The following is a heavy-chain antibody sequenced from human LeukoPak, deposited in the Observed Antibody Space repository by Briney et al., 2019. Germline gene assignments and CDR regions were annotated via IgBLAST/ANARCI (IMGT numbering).Heavy chain of an antibody. CDR2: IYYSGST. D-gene: IGHD4-11*01. Sequence: SQTLSLTCTVSGGSITSYYWSWIRQPPGKGLEWIGYIYYSGSTNYNPSLKSRVTVSVDTSKNQFSLKLSSVTAADTAVYYCARTVSTHYYYYMDVWGKGTTVTVSS. CDR1: GGSITSYY. CDR3: ARTVSTHYYYYMDV. V-gene: IGHV4-59*01. J-gene: IGHJ6*03.